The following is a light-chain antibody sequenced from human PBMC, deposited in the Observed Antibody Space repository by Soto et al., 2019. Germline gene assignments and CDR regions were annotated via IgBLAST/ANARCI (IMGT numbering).Light chain of an antibody. CDR1: QSLNRN. V-gene: IGKV3-15*01. J-gene: IGKJ4*01. CDR3: QQANSFPLT. Sequence: ETVMTQSPATLFVSPGERATLSCWASQSLNRNLAWYQQKLGQAPRVLIYGASTRATGIPARFSGSGSGTAFTLTISNLQPEDFASYFCQQANSFPLTFGGGTKVDIK. CDR2: GAS.